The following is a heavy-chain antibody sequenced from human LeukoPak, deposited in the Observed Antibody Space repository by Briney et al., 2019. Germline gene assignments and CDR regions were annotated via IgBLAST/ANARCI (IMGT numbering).Heavy chain of an antibody. CDR2: IYYSGST. CDR1: GGSISSSSYY. V-gene: IGHV4-39*07. CDR3: ASQRMISSAYYFDY. J-gene: IGHJ4*02. D-gene: IGHD3-16*01. Sequence: PSETLSLTCTVSGGSISSSSYYWGWIRQPPGKGLEWIGSIYYSGSTYYNPSLKSRVTISVDTSKNQFSLKLSSVTAADTAVYYCASQRMISSAYYFDYWGQGTLVTVSS.